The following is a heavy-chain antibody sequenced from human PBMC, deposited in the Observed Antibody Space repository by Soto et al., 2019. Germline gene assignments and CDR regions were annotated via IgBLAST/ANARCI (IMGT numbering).Heavy chain of an antibody. V-gene: IGHV1-18*01. CDR3: ARVLLYFGGNPGPFDY. Sequence: QIKLVQSGAEVEKAGASVKVSCKASGYTFSSYGISWVRQAPGHGLEWMGWISVYNGNTHSPQKFQGRVFITTDTSTTTVYMDLRSLISDDTAVYYCARVLLYFGGNPGPFDYWGQGTLVTVSS. CDR1: GYTFSSYG. D-gene: IGHD2-15*01. J-gene: IGHJ4*02. CDR2: ISVYNGNT.